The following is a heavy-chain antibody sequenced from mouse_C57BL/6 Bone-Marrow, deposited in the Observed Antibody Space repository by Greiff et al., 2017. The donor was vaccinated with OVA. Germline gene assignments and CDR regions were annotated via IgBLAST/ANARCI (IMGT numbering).Heavy chain of an antibody. CDR1: GYTFTSYG. CDR2: IYPRSGNT. CDR3: ARWEYYGRSFWLAN. D-gene: IGHD1-1*01. J-gene: IGHJ3*01. V-gene: IGHV1-81*01. Sequence: QVQLQQSGAELARPGASVKLSCKASGYTFTSYGISWVKQRTGQGLEWIGEIYPRSGNTYYNEKFKGKATLTADKSSSTAYMELRSLTSEDSAGYFCARWEYYGRSFWLANRGQGTLVTVSA.